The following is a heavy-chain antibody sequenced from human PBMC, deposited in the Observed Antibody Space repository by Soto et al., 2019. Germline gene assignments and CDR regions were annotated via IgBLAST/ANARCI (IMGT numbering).Heavy chain of an antibody. CDR3: AKGGPDGFCSGGRCYFDY. Sequence: EVQLVESGGGLVQPGRSLRLSCAASGFTFDDYAMHWVRRVPGKGLEWVSSISWNSNIIGYADSVKGRFTISRDNAKNSLYLQMNSLRPEDTALYYCAKGGPDGFCSGGRCYFDYWGQGPLVTVSS. D-gene: IGHD2-15*01. CDR2: ISWNSNII. V-gene: IGHV3-9*01. J-gene: IGHJ4*02. CDR1: GFTFDDYA.